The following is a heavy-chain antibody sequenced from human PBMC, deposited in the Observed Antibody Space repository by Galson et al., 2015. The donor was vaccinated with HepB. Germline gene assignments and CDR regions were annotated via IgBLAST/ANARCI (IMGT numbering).Heavy chain of an antibody. D-gene: IGHD2-8*01. J-gene: IGHJ4*02. CDR2: ISSTSSGI. V-gene: IGHV3-48*02. CDR3: TRGSSPDAWCSDY. Sequence: SLRLSCAASGSSINFYSMNWVRQAPGKGLEWVAFISSTSSGIDYANSVKGRFTISRDNARNSLYLQMNSLRDEDSGVYYCTRGSSPDAWCSDYWGQGTLVTVSS. CDR1: GSSINFYS.